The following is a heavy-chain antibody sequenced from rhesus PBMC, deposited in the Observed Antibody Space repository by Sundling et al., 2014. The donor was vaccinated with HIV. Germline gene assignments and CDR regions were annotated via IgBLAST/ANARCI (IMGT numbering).Heavy chain of an antibody. V-gene: IGHV4-65*02. J-gene: IGHJ6*01. CDR3: ARLYTWNSIPYALDS. CDR1: GASISSTNW. Sequence: QVQLQESGPGLVKPSETLSLTCAVSGASISSTNWWNWIRQPPGRGLEWIGSIYDDSATTYYNPSLKNRVTISTDPSKNQFSLKLSSVTAADTAVYYCARLYTWNSIPYALDSWGQGVVVTVSS. CDR2: IYDDSATT. D-gene: IGHD1-1-1*01.